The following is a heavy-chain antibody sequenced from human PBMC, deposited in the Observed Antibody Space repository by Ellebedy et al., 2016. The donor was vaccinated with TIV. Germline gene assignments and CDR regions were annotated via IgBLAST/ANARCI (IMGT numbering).Heavy chain of an antibody. V-gene: IGHV3-21*01. CDR1: GFTFSRYS. CDR2: ISSSGSYI. D-gene: IGHD2-2*01. Sequence: GESLKISXAASGFTFSRYSMNWVRQAPGKGLEWVSSISSSGSYIYYADSVRGRFTISRDNAKNSLYLQMNSLRAEDTAVYYCARVEPFYCSSTSCKNLGSDYWGQGTLVTVSS. J-gene: IGHJ4*02. CDR3: ARVEPFYCSSTSCKNLGSDY.